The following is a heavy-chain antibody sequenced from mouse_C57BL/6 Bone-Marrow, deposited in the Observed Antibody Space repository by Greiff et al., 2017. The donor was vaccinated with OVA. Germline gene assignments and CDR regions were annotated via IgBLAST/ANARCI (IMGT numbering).Heavy chain of an antibody. J-gene: IGHJ2*01. D-gene: IGHD3-2*02. CDR3: ARYIRGLDY. Sequence: EVNVVESGGGLVQPGGSLSLSCAASGFTFTDYYMSWVRQPPGKALEWLGFIRNKANGYTTEYSASVKGRFTISRDNSQSILYLQMNALRAEDSATYYCARYIRGLDYWGQGTTLTVSS. CDR1: GFTFTDYY. CDR2: IRNKANGYTT. V-gene: IGHV7-3*01.